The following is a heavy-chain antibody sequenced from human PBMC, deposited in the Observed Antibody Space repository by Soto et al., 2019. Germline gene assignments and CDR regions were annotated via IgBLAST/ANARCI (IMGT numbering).Heavy chain of an antibody. CDR1: GGSISSSSYY. CDR3: ARHPPLVRGTTWLDP. D-gene: IGHD3-10*01. V-gene: IGHV4-39*01. CDR2: IYYSGST. J-gene: IGHJ5*01. Sequence: SETLSLTCTVSGGSISSSSYYWGWIRQPPGKGLEWIGSIYYSGSTYYNPSLKSRVTISVDTSKNQFSLKLSSVTAADTAVYYCARHPPLVRGTTWLDPWGQGTLVPSPQ.